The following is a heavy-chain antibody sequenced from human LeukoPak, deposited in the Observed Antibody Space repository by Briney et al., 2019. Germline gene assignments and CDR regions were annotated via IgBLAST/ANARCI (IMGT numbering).Heavy chain of an antibody. D-gene: IGHD4-23*01. CDR2: IIPIFGTA. CDR1: GYTFNTYG. CDR3: ASGGKRQAGGYFDY. J-gene: IGHJ4*02. Sequence: SVKVSCKASGYTFNTYGITWGRQAPGQGLEWMGGIIPIFGTANYAQKFQGRVTITADESTSTAYMELRSLRSEDTAMYYCASGGKRQAGGYFDYWGQGTLVTVSS. V-gene: IGHV1-69*13.